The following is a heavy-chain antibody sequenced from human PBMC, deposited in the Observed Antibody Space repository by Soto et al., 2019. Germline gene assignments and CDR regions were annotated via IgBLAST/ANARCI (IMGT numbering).Heavy chain of an antibody. D-gene: IGHD6-13*01. Sequence: QLQLQESGPGPVKPSETLSLTCTVSGDSIRSSSYWGWIRQPPGKGLEWIGSIYSTGNTYYNPSLNSQVTISVDTSKNQFSLNVISVTAADTAVYYCRRSSRYSTDVWGQGTTVTVSS. V-gene: IGHV4-39*01. CDR1: GDSIRSSSY. J-gene: IGHJ6*02. CDR3: RRSSRYSTDV. CDR2: IYSTGNT.